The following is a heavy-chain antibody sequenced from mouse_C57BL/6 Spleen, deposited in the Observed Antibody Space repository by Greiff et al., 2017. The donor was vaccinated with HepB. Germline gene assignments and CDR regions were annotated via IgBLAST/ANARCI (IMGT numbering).Heavy chain of an antibody. CDR1: GYTFTDYN. J-gene: IGHJ3*01. CDR3: ARGDYYGSSYAAY. D-gene: IGHD1-1*01. V-gene: IGHV1-22*01. CDR2: INPNNGGT. Sequence: EVKLMESGPELVKPGASVKMSCKASGYTFTDYNMHWVKQSHGKSLEWIGYINPNNGGTSYNQKFKGKATLTVNKSSSTAYMELRSLTSEDSAVYYCARGDYYGSSYAAYWGQGTLVTVSA.